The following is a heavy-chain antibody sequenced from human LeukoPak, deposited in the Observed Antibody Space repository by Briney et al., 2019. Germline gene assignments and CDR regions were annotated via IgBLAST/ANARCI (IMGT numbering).Heavy chain of an antibody. Sequence: SETLSLTCAVSGGSISSSNWWSWVRQPPGKGLEWIGEIYHSGSTNYNPSLKSRVTISVDKSKNQFSLKLSSVTAADTAVYYCARDGVGYSYGNYDAFDIWGQGTMVTVSS. CDR1: GGSISSSNW. D-gene: IGHD5-18*01. V-gene: IGHV4-4*02. CDR2: IYHSGST. J-gene: IGHJ3*02. CDR3: ARDGVGYSYGNYDAFDI.